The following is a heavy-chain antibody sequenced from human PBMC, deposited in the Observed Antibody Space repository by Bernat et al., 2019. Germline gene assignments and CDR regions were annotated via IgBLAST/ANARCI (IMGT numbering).Heavy chain of an antibody. Sequence: EVQLVESGGGLVQPGGSLRLSCAASGFTFSDHYMDWVRQAPGKGLEWVGRTRNKANSYTTEYAASVKGRFTISRDDSKNSLYLQMNSLKTEDTAVYYCAVLRDGYLGDAFDIWGQGTMVTVSS. D-gene: IGHD3-22*01. CDR3: AVLRDGYLGDAFDI. V-gene: IGHV3-72*01. CDR2: TRNKANSYTT. CDR1: GFTFSDHY. J-gene: IGHJ3*02.